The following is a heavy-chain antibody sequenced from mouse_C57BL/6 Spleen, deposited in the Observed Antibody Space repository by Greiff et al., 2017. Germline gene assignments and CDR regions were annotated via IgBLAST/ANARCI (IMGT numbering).Heavy chain of an antibody. CDR3: ARPVTTGDWYFDV. J-gene: IGHJ1*03. D-gene: IGHD2-2*01. V-gene: IGHV1-64*01. Sequence: VQLQQPGAELVKPGASVKLSCKASGYTFTSYWMHWVKQRPGQGLEWIGMIHPNSGSTNYNEKFKSKATLTVDKSSSTAYMQLSSLTSEDSAVYYCARPVTTGDWYFDVWGTGTTVTVSS. CDR1: GYTFTSYW. CDR2: IHPNSGST.